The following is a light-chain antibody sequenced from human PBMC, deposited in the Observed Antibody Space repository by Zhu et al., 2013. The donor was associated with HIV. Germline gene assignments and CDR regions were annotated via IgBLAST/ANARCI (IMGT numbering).Light chain of an antibody. CDR2: EAS. V-gene: IGKV1-13*02. Sequence: AIQLTQSPSSLSASVGDRVTITCRASPGISTYLAWYQQKPGQAPKLLIYEASSVESGVPTTFSGTGSGTQFTLTINSLQPDDFGTYYCQQYGAYPYTFGQGTKVDIK. J-gene: IGKJ2*01. CDR3: QQYGAYPYT. CDR1: PGISTY.